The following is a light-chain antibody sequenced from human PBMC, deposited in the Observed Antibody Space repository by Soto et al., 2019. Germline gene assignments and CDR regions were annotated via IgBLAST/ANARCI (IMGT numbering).Light chain of an antibody. CDR1: QDISVY. Sequence: DIQMTQSPSSVSASLGDTVTITCRASQDISVYLNWYQQKPGEVPKLLIYSGSTLHSGVPSRFTGSGSETDFTLTIRSLQPEDFATYYCQHAYVAPYSVGQGTKVDIK. CDR3: QHAYVAPYS. V-gene: IGKV1-39*01. CDR2: SGS. J-gene: IGKJ2*03.